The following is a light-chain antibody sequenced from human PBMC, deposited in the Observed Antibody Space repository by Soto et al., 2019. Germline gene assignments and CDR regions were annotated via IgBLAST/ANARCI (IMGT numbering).Light chain of an antibody. Sequence: ESVLTQSPGTLSLSPGERATLSCRASQSVTNRYLAWYQQKPGQAPRLLSYGASSRATGIPDRFSGSGSGTDFTLTISRLEPEDFAVYYCQQYGSSPLTFGGGTKV. CDR2: GAS. CDR3: QQYGSSPLT. CDR1: QSVTNRY. V-gene: IGKV3-20*01. J-gene: IGKJ4*01.